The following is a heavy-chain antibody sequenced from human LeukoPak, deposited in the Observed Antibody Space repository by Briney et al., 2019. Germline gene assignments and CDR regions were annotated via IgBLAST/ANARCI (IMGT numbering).Heavy chain of an antibody. Sequence: RSSETLSLTCTVSGDSISSYYWSWIRQPPGKGLEWIGYIYYSGSTNYNPSLKSRVTISIDTSKNQFSLKLSSVTAADTAVYYCARRYSGGWYFDYWGQGTLVTVSS. J-gene: IGHJ4*02. V-gene: IGHV4-59*08. CDR1: GDSISSYY. D-gene: IGHD6-19*01. CDR3: ARRYSGGWYFDY. CDR2: IYYSGST.